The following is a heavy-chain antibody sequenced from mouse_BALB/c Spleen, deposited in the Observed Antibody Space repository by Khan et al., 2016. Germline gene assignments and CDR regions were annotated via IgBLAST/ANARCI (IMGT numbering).Heavy chain of an antibody. Sequence: EVKLLESGGGLVQPGGSLNLSCAASGFAFSRYWMSWARQAPGKGQEWIGEINPGSSTINYTQSLKDKFTISRDNATNTLYLQMSNVRSEDTARFYCVRATRYAMHYCGKENSVPVCS. J-gene: IGHJ4*01. V-gene: IGHV4-2*02. CDR1: GFAFSRYW. CDR2: INPGSSTI. CDR3: VRATRYAMHY.